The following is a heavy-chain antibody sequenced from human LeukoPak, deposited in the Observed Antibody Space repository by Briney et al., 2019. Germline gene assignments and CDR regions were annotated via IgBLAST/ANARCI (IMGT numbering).Heavy chain of an antibody. V-gene: IGHV3-30*02. J-gene: IGHJ4*02. CDR2: IRYDGSNK. CDR1: GFTFSSYG. D-gene: IGHD3-10*01. Sequence: GGSLRLSCAASGFTFSSYGMHWVRQAPGKGLEWVAFIRYDGSNKYYADSVKGRFTISRDNSKNTLYLKMNSLRAEDTAVYYCAKKRYYGSGSYQLDYWGQGTLVTVSS. CDR3: AKKRYYGSGSYQLDY.